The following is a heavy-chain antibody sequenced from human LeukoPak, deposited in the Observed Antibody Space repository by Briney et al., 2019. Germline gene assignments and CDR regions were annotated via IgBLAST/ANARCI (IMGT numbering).Heavy chain of an antibody. CDR1: GGTFSSYA. CDR3: ARGNHYYDSSGYYDFDY. J-gene: IGHJ4*02. CDR2: IIPIFGTA. V-gene: IGHV1-69*13. D-gene: IGHD3-22*01. Sequence: SVKVSCKASGGTFSSYAFSWVRQAPGQGLEWMGGIIPIFGTANYAQKFQGRVTITADESTSTAYMELSSLRSEDTAVYYCARGNHYYDSSGYYDFDYWGQGTLVTVSS.